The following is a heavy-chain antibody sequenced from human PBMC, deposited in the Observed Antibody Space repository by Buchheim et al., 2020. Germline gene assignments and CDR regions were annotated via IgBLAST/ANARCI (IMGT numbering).Heavy chain of an antibody. CDR2: ISSTSSFI. V-gene: IGHV3-21*01. J-gene: IGHJ3*01. D-gene: IGHD2-2*01. CDR1: GFIFSSYN. CDR3: AKVVVAGSRNAFDV. Sequence: EVQLVESGGGLVKPGGSLRLSCAASGFIFSSYNINWVRQAPGKGLEWVSSISSTSSFIYYADSVKGRFTLSRDNAKNSVFLQMNTLGAEDTAVYYCAKVVVAGSRNAFDVWGQGT.